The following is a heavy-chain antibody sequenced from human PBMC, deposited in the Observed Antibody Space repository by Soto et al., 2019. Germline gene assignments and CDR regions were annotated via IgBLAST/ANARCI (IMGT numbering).Heavy chain of an antibody. CDR3: AKGPPFSY. CDR1: GGSISSGGYS. CDR2: IYHSGST. J-gene: IGHJ4*02. V-gene: IGHV4-30-2*01. Sequence: SETLSLTCAVSGGSISSGGYSWSWIRQPPGKGLEWIGYIYHSGSTYYNPSLKSRVTISVDRSKNQFSLKLSSVTAADTAVYYGAKGPPFSYWSQGTLVTVSS.